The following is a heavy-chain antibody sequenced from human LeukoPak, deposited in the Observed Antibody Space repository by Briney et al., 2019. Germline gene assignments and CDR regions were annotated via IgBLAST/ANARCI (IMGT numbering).Heavy chain of an antibody. J-gene: IGHJ4*02. CDR3: AKRSGINYGFFDS. CDR1: GFTFSSYG. Sequence: GGSLRLSCVASGFTFSSYGIHWVRQAPGKGLEWVAFIRYDGSIKNYADSVKGRFTISRDNSKNTVYLHMDSLRAEDTAVYYCAKRSGINYGFFDSWGQGTPVTVSS. D-gene: IGHD1-26*01. CDR2: IRYDGSIK. V-gene: IGHV3-30*02.